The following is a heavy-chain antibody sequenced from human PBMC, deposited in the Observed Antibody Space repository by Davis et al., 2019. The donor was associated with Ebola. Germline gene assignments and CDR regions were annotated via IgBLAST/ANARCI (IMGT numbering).Heavy chain of an antibody. CDR3: ARVPGHTAMFASYYYYYMDV. CDR1: GGSITSGDYY. CDR2: IYTSGST. D-gene: IGHD5-18*01. V-gene: IGHV4-61*02. J-gene: IGHJ6*03. Sequence: PSETLSLTCSVSGGSITSGDYYWTWIRQPAGKGLEWIGRIYTSGSTNYNPSLKSRVTISVDTSKNQFSLKLSSVTAADTAVYYCARVPGHTAMFASYYYYYMDVWGKGTTVTVSS.